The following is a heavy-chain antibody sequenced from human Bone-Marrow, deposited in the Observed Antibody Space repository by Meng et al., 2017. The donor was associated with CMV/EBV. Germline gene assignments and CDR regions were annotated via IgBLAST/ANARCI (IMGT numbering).Heavy chain of an antibody. D-gene: IGHD2-2*02. V-gene: IGHV3-21*01. CDR1: GFTFSSYS. CDR3: ARDLKDIVVVPAAIIPPSDYYYGMDV. CDR2: ISSSSYI. Sequence: GESLKISCAASGFTFSSYSMNWVRQAPGKGLEWVSSISSSSYIYYADSVKGRFTISRDNAKNSLYLQMNSLRAEDTAVYYCARDLKDIVVVPAAIIPPSDYYYGMDVWGQGTTVTVSS. J-gene: IGHJ6*02.